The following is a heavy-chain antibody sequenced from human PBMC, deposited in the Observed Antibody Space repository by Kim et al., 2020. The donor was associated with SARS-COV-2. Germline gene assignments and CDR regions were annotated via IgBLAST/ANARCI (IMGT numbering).Heavy chain of an antibody. Sequence: SETLSLTCSISGDSISGYFWTWIRQPPGKGLEWIGHISDTGITDYNPSLKSRVAISVDTSKNQFSLRLTSVTAADTAVYFCARAPGGVAADLWGQGTLVTVSS. V-gene: IGHV4-59*01. CDR2: ISDTGIT. CDR1: GDSISGYF. J-gene: IGHJ4*02. CDR3: ARAPGGVAADL. D-gene: IGHD6-13*01.